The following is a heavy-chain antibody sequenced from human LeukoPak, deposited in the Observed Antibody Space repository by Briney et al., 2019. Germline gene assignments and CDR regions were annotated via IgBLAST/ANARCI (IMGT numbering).Heavy chain of an antibody. Sequence: ASVKVSCKASGYTFTGYYMHWVRQAPGQGLEWMGWINPNSGGTNYAQKFQGRVTMTRDTSISTAYMELRSLRSDDTAVYYCARDQGIAVADYFDYWGQGTLVTVSS. CDR1: GYTFTGYY. D-gene: IGHD6-19*01. V-gene: IGHV1-2*02. CDR2: INPNSGGT. CDR3: ARDQGIAVADYFDY. J-gene: IGHJ4*02.